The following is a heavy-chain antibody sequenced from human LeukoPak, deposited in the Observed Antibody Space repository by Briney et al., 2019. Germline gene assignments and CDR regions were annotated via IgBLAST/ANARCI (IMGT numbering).Heavy chain of an antibody. CDR2: IYTSGST. Sequence: PSETLSLSCSVSGGPISYGSYYWSWIRQPAGKGLERIERIYTSGSTNYNPSRKSRITTSVDTSNNQFSHNLSSESAAGTAVYYCATGWVITGEIWGQGTLVTVSS. CDR3: ATGWVITGEI. J-gene: IGHJ4*02. D-gene: IGHD3-22*01. V-gene: IGHV4-61*02. CDR1: GGPISYGSYY.